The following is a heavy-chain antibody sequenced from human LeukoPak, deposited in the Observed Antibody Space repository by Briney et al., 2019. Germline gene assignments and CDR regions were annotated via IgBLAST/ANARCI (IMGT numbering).Heavy chain of an antibody. CDR1: GFTFKSYD. V-gene: IGHV3-13*01. CDR2: IGTAGDT. D-gene: IGHD6-6*01. CDR3: AKEGRKSSSSGPDY. J-gene: IGHJ4*02. Sequence: GGSLRLSCAASGFTFKSYDMHWVRQVAGRGLEWVSGIGTAGDTYYQGSVKGRFTISRDNSKNTLYLQMNSLRAEDTAVYYCAKEGRKSSSSGPDYWGQGTLVTVSS.